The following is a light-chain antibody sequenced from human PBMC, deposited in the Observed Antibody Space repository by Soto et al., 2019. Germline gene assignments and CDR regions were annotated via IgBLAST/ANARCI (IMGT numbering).Light chain of an antibody. Sequence: EIGLTQSPGTLSLSPGARATLSCRASQSVSSIYLAWYQQKPGQPPRLLIYGASSRATGIPDRFSGSGSGTDFTLTISRLEPEYFAVYYCQQFGSSLPWTFGQGTKVEIK. CDR1: QSVSSIY. CDR3: QQFGSSLPWT. CDR2: GAS. J-gene: IGKJ1*01. V-gene: IGKV3-20*01.